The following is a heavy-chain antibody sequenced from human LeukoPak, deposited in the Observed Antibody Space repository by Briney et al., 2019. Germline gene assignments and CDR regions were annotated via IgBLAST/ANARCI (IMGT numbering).Heavy chain of an antibody. D-gene: IGHD5-18*01. CDR2: ISYDGSNK. Sequence: PGGSLRLSCAASGFTFSSYAMHRVRQAPGKGLEWVAVISYDGSNKYYADSVKGRFTISRDNSKNTLYLQMNSLRAEDTAVYYCARGLSYSYGFADYWGQGTLVTVSS. CDR1: GFTFSSYA. J-gene: IGHJ4*02. CDR3: ARGLSYSYGFADY. V-gene: IGHV3-30*04.